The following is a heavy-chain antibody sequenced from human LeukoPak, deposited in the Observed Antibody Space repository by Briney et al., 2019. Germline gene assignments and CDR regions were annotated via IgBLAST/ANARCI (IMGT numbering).Heavy chain of an antibody. CDR2: ISGSNGNT. J-gene: IGHJ4*02. V-gene: IGHV1-18*01. CDR1: GYNLNRYG. Sequence: ASVKVSCKASGYNLNRYGVSWVRQAPGQGLEWVGWISGSNGNTYYAQSFQGRVTMTTDVSTGTAYMDLRNLGFDDTAVYFCARSGRGTYYYFDLWGQGTLVSVSS. CDR3: ARSGRGTYYYFDL. D-gene: IGHD1-26*01.